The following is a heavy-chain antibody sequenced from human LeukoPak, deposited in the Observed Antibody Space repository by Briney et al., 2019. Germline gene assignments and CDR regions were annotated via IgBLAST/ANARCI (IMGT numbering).Heavy chain of an antibody. D-gene: IGHD3-22*01. V-gene: IGHV3-30*03. Sequence: GGSLRLSCAASGFTFSSYGMHWVRQAPGKGLEWVAFLSHDETNKYYADSVKGRFTISRDNSKNILYLQMNSLRAVDTAAYYCARADFFDSRGEGAVDLWGQGTMVTVSS. J-gene: IGHJ3*01. CDR2: LSHDETNK. CDR1: GFTFSSYG. CDR3: ARADFFDSRGEGAVDL.